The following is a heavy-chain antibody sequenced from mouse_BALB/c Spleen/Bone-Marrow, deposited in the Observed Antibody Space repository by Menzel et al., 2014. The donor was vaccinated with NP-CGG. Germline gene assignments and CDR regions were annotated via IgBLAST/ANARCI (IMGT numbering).Heavy chain of an antibody. CDR3: ARGNYEAMDS. J-gene: IGHJ4*01. V-gene: IGHV1-7*01. CDR1: GYTFTRYW. CDR2: INPSTGDT. D-gene: IGHD2-1*01. Sequence: QVQLQQSGAELAKPGASVKMSCKASGYTFTRYWMHWVKQRPGHGLEWIGYINPSTGDTEYNQKFKDKATLTADMSSSTAYMQLSSLTSEDSAVYYCARGNYEAMDSWGQGTSVTVSS.